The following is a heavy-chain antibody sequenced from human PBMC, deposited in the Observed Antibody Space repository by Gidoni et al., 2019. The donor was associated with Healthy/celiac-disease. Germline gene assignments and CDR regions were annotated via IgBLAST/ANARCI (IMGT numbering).Heavy chain of an antibody. J-gene: IGHJ4*02. CDR2: ISGSGGST. V-gene: IGHV3-23*04. D-gene: IGHD3-10*01. CDR1: GFTFSRYA. Sequence: EVQLVESGGGLVQPGGSLRLSCAASGFTFSRYAMSWVRQAPGKGLEWVSAISGSGGSTYYADSVKGRFTISRDNSKNTLYLQMNSLRAEDTAVYYCAKLRGFGELLYTYYFDYWGQGTLVTVSS. CDR3: AKLRGFGELLYTYYFDY.